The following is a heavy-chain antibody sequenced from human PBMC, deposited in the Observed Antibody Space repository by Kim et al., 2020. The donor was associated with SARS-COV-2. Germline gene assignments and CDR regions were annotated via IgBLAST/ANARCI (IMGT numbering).Heavy chain of an antibody. CDR2: ISSDAGFT. CDR1: GFTFNNFG. V-gene: IGHV3-23*01. D-gene: IGHD2-2*01. Sequence: GGSLRLSCSASGFTFNNFGMSWVRQAPGKGLEWVSAISSDAGFTNYADSVKGRFTISRDDSKNTLFLQMNSLRADDTAVYYCAKRIGKVSDTSQCYFDSWGQGTRVTVSS. CDR3: AKRIGKVSDTSQCYFDS. J-gene: IGHJ4*02.